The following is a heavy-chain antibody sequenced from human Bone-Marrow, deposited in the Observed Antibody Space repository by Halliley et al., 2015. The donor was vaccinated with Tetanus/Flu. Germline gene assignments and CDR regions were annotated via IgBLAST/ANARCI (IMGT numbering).Heavy chain of an antibody. V-gene: IGHV4-59*01. CDR2: IYYRGNT. J-gene: IGHJ3*02. D-gene: IGHD4-17*01. Sequence: TLSLTCTVSGGTISSYYWSWIRQPPGKGLEWVGYIYYRGNTNYNPSLKSRVTTSVDTAKNQFSLKLTSVTAADTAVYYCARDHYTVYGDYGVDAFDIWGQGTMVSFSS. CDR3: ARDHYTVYGDYGVDAFDI. CDR1: GGTISSYY.